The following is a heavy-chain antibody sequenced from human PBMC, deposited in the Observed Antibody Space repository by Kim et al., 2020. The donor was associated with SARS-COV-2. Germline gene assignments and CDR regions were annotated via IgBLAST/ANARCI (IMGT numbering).Heavy chain of an antibody. Sequence: GGSLRLSCAASGFTFSTYGMHWVRQAPGKGLEWVALVSNNGIIDYYADSVKGRFTISRDNSKNTLYLQMNSLRPEDTAVYYCARDLSQAAFWFDPWGQGTLVIVSS. V-gene: IGHV3-30*03. CDR2: VSNNGIID. CDR1: GFTFSTYG. J-gene: IGHJ5*02. CDR3: ARDLSQAAFWFDP. D-gene: IGHD6-13*01.